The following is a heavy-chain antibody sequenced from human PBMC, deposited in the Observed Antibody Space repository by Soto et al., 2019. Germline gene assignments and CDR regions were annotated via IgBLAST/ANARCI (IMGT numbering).Heavy chain of an antibody. CDR1: RFAINSNC. CDR3: LVDQWDY. V-gene: IGHV1-18*01. J-gene: IGHJ4*02. Sequence: GVPAEACSKDSRFAINSNCLSWVRQAPGQGLEWMGWISAYNGNTNYAQKLQGRVTMTTDTSTSTAYMELRSLRSDDTAGYYCLVDQWDYWGQGTLVTGSS. D-gene: IGHD6-19*01. CDR2: ISAYNGNT.